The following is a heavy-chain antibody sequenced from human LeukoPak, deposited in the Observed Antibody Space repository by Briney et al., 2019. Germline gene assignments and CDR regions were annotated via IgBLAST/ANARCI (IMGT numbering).Heavy chain of an antibody. D-gene: IGHD2-15*01. CDR1: GYTFTSYD. CDR3: ARGSLFCGGSCKDY. V-gene: IGHV1-8*01. J-gene: IGHJ4*02. Sequence: ASVKVSCKAPGYTFTSYDINWVRQATGQGLEWMGWMNPNSGNTGYAQKFQGRVTMTRNTSISTAYMELSSLRSEDTAVYYCARGSLFCGGSCKDYWGQGTLVTVSS. CDR2: MNPNSGNT.